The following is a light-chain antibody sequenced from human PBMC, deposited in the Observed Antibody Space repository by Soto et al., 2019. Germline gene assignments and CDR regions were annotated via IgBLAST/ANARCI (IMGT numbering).Light chain of an antibody. V-gene: IGKV3-20*01. J-gene: IGKJ2*01. Sequence: EIVLTQSPGTLPLSPGERATLSCRASQSVSSSYLAWYQQKPGQAPRLLIYGASSRSTGIPDRFSGSGSGTDFTLTISKLEPEDFAVYYCQHYGNSSYTFGQGTKLEI. CDR1: QSVSSSY. CDR2: GAS. CDR3: QHYGNSSYT.